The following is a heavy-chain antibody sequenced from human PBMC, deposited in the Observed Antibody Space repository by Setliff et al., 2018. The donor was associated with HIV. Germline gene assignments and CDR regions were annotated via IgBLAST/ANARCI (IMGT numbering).Heavy chain of an antibody. CDR1: GGSISSGVYY. CDR3: ARPTTGVGGGAAFDI. J-gene: IGHJ3*02. V-gene: IGHV4-39*01. D-gene: IGHD2-8*01. CDR2: IFYSGIT. Sequence: SETLSLTCTVSGGSISSGVYYWSWIRQPPGKGLEWIGSIFYSGITYYNPSLKSRVSISVDTSKNQFSLNLTSVTAADTAVYFCARPTTGVGGGAAFDIWGQGTMVTVSS.